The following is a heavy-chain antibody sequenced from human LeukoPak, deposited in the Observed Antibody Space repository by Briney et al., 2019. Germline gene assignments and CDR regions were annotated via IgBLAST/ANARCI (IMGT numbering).Heavy chain of an antibody. V-gene: IGHV1-18*01. CDR1: GYTFTSYG. CDR3: ARDPEDIVATIGAFDI. CDR2: ISAYNGNT. D-gene: IGHD5-12*01. Sequence: ASVKVSCKASGYTFTSYGISWVRQAPGQGLEWMGWISAYNGNTNYAQKFQGRVTITADKSTSTAYMELSSLRSEDTAVYYCARDPEDIVATIGAFDIWGQGTMVTVSS. J-gene: IGHJ3*02.